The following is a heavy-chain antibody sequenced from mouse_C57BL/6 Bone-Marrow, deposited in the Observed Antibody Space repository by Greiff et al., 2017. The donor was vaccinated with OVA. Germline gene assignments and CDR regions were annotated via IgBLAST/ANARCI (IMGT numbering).Heavy chain of an antibody. V-gene: IGHV1-15*01. CDR1: GYTFTDYE. CDR2: IAPETGGT. Sequence: QVQLQQSGAELVRPGASVTLSCKASGYTFTDYEMHWVKQTPVHGLEWIGAIAPETGGTAYNQKFKGKAILNAANSSSTAYMELRSLTSEDSVVYYSTRGYSNYYAMDYWGQGTSVTVSS. D-gene: IGHD2-5*01. J-gene: IGHJ4*01. CDR3: TRGYSNYYAMDY.